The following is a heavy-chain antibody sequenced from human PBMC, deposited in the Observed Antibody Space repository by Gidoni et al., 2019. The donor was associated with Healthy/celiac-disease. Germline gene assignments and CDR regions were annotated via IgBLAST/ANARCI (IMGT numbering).Heavy chain of an antibody. V-gene: IGHV4-34*01. CDR1: GGSFSGYY. D-gene: IGHD2-15*01. Sequence: QVQLQQWGAGLLKPSETLSLTCAVYGGSFSGYYWSWIRQPPGKGLEWIGEINHSGSTNYNPSLKSRVTISVDTSKNQFSLKLSSVTAADTAVYYCARGVVAATYNWFDPWGQGTLVTVSS. J-gene: IGHJ5*02. CDR2: INHSGST. CDR3: ARGVVAATYNWFDP.